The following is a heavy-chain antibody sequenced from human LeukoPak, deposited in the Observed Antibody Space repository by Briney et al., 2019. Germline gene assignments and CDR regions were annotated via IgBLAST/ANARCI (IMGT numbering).Heavy chain of an antibody. CDR3: ARVTYYYDSSGYYTLYFDY. D-gene: IGHD3-22*01. V-gene: IGHV4-59*01. Sequence: SETLSLTCTVSDGSISSYYWSWIRQPPGKGLEWIGYIYYSGSTNYNPSLKSRVTISVDTSKNQFSLKLSSVTAADTAVYYCARVTYYYDSSGYYTLYFDYWGQGTLVTVSS. CDR1: DGSISSYY. CDR2: IYYSGST. J-gene: IGHJ4*02.